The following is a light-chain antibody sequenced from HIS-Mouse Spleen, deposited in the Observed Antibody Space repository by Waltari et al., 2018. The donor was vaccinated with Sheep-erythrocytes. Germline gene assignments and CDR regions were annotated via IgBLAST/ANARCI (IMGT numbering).Light chain of an antibody. CDR1: QSVSSSY. J-gene: IGKJ1*01. Sequence: IVLTQSPGTLSLSPGERATLSCRARQSVSSSYLAWYQQKPGQAPRLLIYGASSRATGIPDRFSGSGSGTDFTLTISRLEPEDFAVYYCQQYGSSLRTFGQGTKVEIK. CDR2: GAS. V-gene: IGKV3-20*01. CDR3: QQYGSSLRT.